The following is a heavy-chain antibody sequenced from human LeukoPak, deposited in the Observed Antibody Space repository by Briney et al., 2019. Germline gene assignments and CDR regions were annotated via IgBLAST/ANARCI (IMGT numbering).Heavy chain of an antibody. CDR3: ARVEWQQLVVGPKDY. CDR1: GFTFSGYA. CDR2: ISYDGSNK. J-gene: IGHJ4*02. D-gene: IGHD6-13*01. Sequence: PGRSLRLSCAASGFTFSGYAMHWVRQAPGKGLEWVAVISYDGSNKYYADSVKGRFTISRDNSKNTLYLQMNSLRAEDTAVYYCARVEWQQLVVGPKDYWGQGTLVTVSS. V-gene: IGHV3-30-3*01.